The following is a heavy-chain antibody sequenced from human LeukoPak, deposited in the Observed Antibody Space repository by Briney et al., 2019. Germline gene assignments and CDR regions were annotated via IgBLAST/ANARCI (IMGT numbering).Heavy chain of an antibody. CDR1: GFTFSSYA. Sequence: GRSLRLSCAASGFTFSSYAMSWVRQAPGKGLEWVSAISGSGGSTYYADSVKGRFTISRDNSKNTLYLQMNGLRAEDTAVYYCAKGDYGDYLRGFFDYWGQGTLVTVSS. CDR2: ISGSGGST. CDR3: AKGDYGDYLRGFFDY. V-gene: IGHV3-23*01. J-gene: IGHJ4*02. D-gene: IGHD4-17*01.